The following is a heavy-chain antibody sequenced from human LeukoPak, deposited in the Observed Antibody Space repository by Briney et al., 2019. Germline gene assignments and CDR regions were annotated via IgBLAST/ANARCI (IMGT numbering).Heavy chain of an antibody. V-gene: IGHV4-34*01. Sequence: PSETLSLTCAVYGGSFSGYYWSWIRQPPGKGLEWIGEINHSGSTNYNPSLKSRVTISVDTSKNQFSLKLSSVTAADTAVYYCARHVLRYFDWPAWLDYWGQGTLVTVSS. D-gene: IGHD3-9*01. CDR3: ARHVLRYFDWPAWLDY. J-gene: IGHJ4*02. CDR2: INHSGST. CDR1: GGSFSGYY.